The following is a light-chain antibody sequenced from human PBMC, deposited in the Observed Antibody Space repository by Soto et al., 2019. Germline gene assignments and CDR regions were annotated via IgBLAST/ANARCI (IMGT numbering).Light chain of an antibody. CDR3: QQYNNWPGT. J-gene: IGKJ1*01. CDR2: GAS. V-gene: IGKV3-15*01. Sequence: IVMTQSPATLSVSPGERATLSCRASQSVSSNLAWYQQKPGQAPRLLIYGASTRATGIPARFSGSGSGTEFTLTISSLQSEDFEVYYCQQYNNWPGTFGQGTKVDIK. CDR1: QSVSSN.